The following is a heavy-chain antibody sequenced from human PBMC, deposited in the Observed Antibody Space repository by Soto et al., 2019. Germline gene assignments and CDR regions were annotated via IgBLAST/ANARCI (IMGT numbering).Heavy chain of an antibody. CDR3: AKNYYDYYGMDV. J-gene: IGHJ6*02. CDR2: ISYDGSNK. V-gene: IGHV3-30*18. Sequence: PGGSLRLSCAASGFTFSSYGMHWVRQAPGKGLEWVTVISYDGSNKYYADSVKGRFTISRDNSKNTLYLQMNSLRAEDTAVYYCAKNYYDYYGMDVWGQGTTVTVS. CDR1: GFTFSSYG.